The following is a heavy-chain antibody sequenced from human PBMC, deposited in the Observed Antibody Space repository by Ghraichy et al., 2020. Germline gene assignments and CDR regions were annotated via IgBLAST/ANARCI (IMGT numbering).Heavy chain of an antibody. CDR2: IYYSGST. Sequence: SETLSLTCTVSGGSISNYYWGWIRQPPGKGLEWIGSIYYSGSTNYNPSLKSRVTISVDTSKNQLSLKLSSVTAADTAIYYCARLENEYFDLWGRGTLVTVSS. CDR3: ARLENEYFDL. J-gene: IGHJ2*01. V-gene: IGHV4-59*01. CDR1: GGSISNYY. D-gene: IGHD1-1*01.